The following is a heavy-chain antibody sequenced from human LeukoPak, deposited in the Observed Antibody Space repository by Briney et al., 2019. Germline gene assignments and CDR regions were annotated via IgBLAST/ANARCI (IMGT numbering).Heavy chain of an antibody. CDR2: IHHSGRT. V-gene: IGHV4-38-2*02. D-gene: IGHD3-9*01. Sequence: SETLSLTCIVSGYSISSGYYWGWIRQPPGKGLEWIGNIHHSGRTYYNPSLNSRVTISVDTSKNQFSLKLSSVTAADTAVYYCARDHLTGYTPTDNWGQGTLVTVSS. J-gene: IGHJ4*02. CDR1: GYSISSGYY. CDR3: ARDHLTGYTPTDN.